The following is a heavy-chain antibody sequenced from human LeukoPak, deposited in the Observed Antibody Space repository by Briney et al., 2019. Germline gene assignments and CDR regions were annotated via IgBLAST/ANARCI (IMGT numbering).Heavy chain of an antibody. D-gene: IGHD4-17*01. CDR1: GFTFSSYA. J-gene: IGHJ5*02. Sequence: GGSLRLSCAASGFTFSSYAMSWVHQAPGKGLERVSAISGSGGSTYYADSVKGRFTISRDNSKNTLYLQMNSLRAEDTAVYYCAKTDYGDYVPFDPWGQGTLVTVSS. V-gene: IGHV3-23*01. CDR3: AKTDYGDYVPFDP. CDR2: ISGSGGST.